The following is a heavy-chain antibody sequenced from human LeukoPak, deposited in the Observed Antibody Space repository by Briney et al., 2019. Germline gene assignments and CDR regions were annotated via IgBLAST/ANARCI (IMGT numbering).Heavy chain of an antibody. CDR3: ARAMPSSTYYFDS. Sequence: GGSLRVSCAASGFTFNSYAMSWVRQAPGKGLEWVSSISSSGGTTYYADSVRGRFTISRDNSKNTLFLQLNGLRAEDTAIYYCARAMPSSTYYFDSWGQGTLVTVSS. V-gene: IGHV3-23*01. CDR2: ISSSGGTT. J-gene: IGHJ4*02. D-gene: IGHD2-2*01. CDR1: GFTFNSYA.